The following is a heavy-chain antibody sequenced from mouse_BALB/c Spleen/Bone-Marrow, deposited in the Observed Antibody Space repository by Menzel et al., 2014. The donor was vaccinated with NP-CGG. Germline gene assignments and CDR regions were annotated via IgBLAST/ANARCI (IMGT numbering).Heavy chain of an antibody. CDR3: ARLHYYGYMAY. V-gene: IGHV4-1*02. J-gene: IGHJ4*01. Sequence: EVKLVESGGGLAQPGGSLKLSCAASGFDFSRFWMTWVRQAPGKGLEWIGEINPDRSTIKYTPSLKDKFIISRDNAKNTLFLQMSKVRSADTALYYRARLHYYGYMAYWGQGTSVTVSS. D-gene: IGHD1-2*01. CDR2: INPDRSTI. CDR1: GFDFSRFW.